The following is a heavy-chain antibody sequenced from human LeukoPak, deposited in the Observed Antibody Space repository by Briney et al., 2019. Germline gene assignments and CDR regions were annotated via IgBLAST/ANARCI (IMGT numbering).Heavy chain of an antibody. V-gene: IGHV3-66*01. CDR2: IYTGGST. J-gene: IGHJ4*02. CDR1: GFTVSSNY. Sequence: GGSLRLSCAVSGFTVSSNYMSSVRQAPGKGLEWVSVIYTGGSTYDADSVKGRFAISRDNSNNTLYLQMNSLRADDTAVYFCARGWGSGYLDYWGQGTLVTVSS. CDR3: ARGWGSGYLDY. D-gene: IGHD3-22*01.